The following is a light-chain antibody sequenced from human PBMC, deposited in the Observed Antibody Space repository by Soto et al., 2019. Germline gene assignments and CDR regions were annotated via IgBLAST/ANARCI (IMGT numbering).Light chain of an antibody. CDR1: QSISDT. Sequence: EIFLTQSPATLSLSPGERATLSCRASQSISDTSAWYQQKPGQAPSLLIHGASTRATGFPARLSGSGSGTEFTLTISSMKSEDTAIYYCQQSYSPASFGHGTKVDIK. CDR2: GAS. J-gene: IGKJ1*01. CDR3: QQSYSPAS. V-gene: IGKV3-15*01.